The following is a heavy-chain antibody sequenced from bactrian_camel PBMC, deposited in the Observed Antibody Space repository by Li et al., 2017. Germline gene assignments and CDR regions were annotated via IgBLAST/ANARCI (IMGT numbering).Heavy chain of an antibody. Sequence: QVQLVESGGGSAQAGGSQRLSCAVSGTTIRTVCMAWFRQAPGKEREGVATIDTDGSTRYADSVKGRFTLSKDNAKNTLYLQMNSLKPEDTAMYYCATSRRIGRYCATGDVENGYRGQGTQVTVS. J-gene: IGHJ4*01. CDR2: IDTDGST. D-gene: IGHD2*01. CDR3: ATSRRIGRYCATGDVENGY. CDR1: GTTIRTVC. V-gene: IGHV3S53*01.